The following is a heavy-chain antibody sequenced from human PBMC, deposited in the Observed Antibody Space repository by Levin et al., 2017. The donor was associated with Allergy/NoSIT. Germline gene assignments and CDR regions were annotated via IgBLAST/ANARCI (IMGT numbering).Heavy chain of an antibody. D-gene: IGHD5/OR15-5a*01. Sequence: SQTLSLTCIVSGPVSRVSVSSDDYSWSWIRQHPGKGLEWIGYIRYNDSTHYNPSLKSRVTISRHTSDNHFSVRLSSWTAADTAVDYGARGRNSVFLTNWGQGILVTVSS. V-gene: IGHV4-31*03. CDR1: GPVSRVSVSSDDYS. CDR2: IRYNDST. CDR3: ARGRNSVFLTN. J-gene: IGHJ4*02.